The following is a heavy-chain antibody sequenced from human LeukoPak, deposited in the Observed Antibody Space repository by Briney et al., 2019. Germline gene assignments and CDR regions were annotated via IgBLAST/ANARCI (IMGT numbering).Heavy chain of an antibody. V-gene: IGHV3-33*01. CDR3: ARARTTRGFDY. Sequence: GRSLRLSRAASGFTFNSYGIHWVRQAPGKGLEWVAFIWYDGSNKYYADSVKGRFTISRDNSKNTLYLQMNSLRGEDTAVYYCARARTTRGFDYWGQGTLVTVSS. CDR2: IWYDGSNK. D-gene: IGHD4-17*01. J-gene: IGHJ4*01. CDR1: GFTFNSYG.